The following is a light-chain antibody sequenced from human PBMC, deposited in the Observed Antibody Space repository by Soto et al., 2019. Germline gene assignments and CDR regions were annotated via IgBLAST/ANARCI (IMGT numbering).Light chain of an antibody. CDR3: QQYNDWLT. Sequence: EIVLTQSPGTLSLSPGERATLSCRASQSVSSSYLAWYQQKPGQAPRLLIYGASSRATGIPDRFSGSGSGTEFTLTFSSLQSEDFAVYYCQQYNDWLTFGGGTKVDIK. V-gene: IGKV3-20*01. CDR2: GAS. CDR1: QSVSSSY. J-gene: IGKJ4*01.